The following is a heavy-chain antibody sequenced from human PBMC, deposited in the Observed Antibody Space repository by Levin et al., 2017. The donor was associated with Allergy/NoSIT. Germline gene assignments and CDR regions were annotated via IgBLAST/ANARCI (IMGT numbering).Heavy chain of an antibody. CDR3: ARARSVTGYCSGGSCYGIDY. J-gene: IGHJ4*02. Sequence: GESLKISCKASGYTFTSYDINWVRQATGQGLEWMGWMNPNSGNTGYAQKFQGRVTMTRNTSISTAYMELSSLRSEDTAVYYCARARSVTGYCSGGSCYGIDYWGQGTLVTVSS. CDR1: GYTFTSYD. V-gene: IGHV1-8*01. D-gene: IGHD2-15*01. CDR2: MNPNSGNT.